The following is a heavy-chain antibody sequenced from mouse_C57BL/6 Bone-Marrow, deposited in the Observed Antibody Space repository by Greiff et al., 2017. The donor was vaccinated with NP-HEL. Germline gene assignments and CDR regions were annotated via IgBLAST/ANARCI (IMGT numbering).Heavy chain of an antibody. CDR3: TRWVTVADYLDY. Sequence: VQLQQSGAELVRPGASVKLSCTASGFNIKDDYMHWVKQRPEQGLEWIGWIDPENGGTEYASKVPGTATITADTSSNTAYLQLSSLTSEDTAVYYCTRWVTVADYLDYWGQGTTLTVSS. CDR2: IDPENGGT. D-gene: IGHD1-1*01. J-gene: IGHJ2*01. CDR1: GFNIKDDY. V-gene: IGHV14-4*01.